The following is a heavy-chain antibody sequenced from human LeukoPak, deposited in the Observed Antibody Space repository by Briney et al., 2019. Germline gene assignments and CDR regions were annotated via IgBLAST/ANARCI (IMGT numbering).Heavy chain of an antibody. CDR1: GGPISSGDYY. D-gene: IGHD4-11*01. J-gene: IGHJ4*02. CDR2: IYYSGST. CDR3: ARRAYYSSDFDY. Sequence: SQTLSLTCTVSGGPISSGDYYWSWIRQPPGKGLEWIGYIYYSGSTYYNPSLKSRVTISVDTSKNQFSLKLSSVTAADTAVYYCARRAYYSSDFDYWGQGTLVTVSS. V-gene: IGHV4-30-4*01.